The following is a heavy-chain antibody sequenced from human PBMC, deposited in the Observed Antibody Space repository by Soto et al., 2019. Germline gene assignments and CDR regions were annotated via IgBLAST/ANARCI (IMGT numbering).Heavy chain of an antibody. CDR1: GFTFDDYG. CDR2: ISWNSGSI. V-gene: IGHV3-9*01. Sequence: GGSLRLSCAASGFTFDDYGMHWVRQGPGKGLEWVSGISWNSGSIGYAEFVKGRFTISRDNAKKSLYLQMNSLRAEDTALYFCAKSNNTGWFHFDPWGQGILVTVSS. CDR3: AKSNNTGWFHFDP. J-gene: IGHJ5*02. D-gene: IGHD6-19*01.